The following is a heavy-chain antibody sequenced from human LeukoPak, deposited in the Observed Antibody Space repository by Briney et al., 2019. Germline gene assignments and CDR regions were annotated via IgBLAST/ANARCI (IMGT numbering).Heavy chain of an antibody. CDR3: ARAPLSGSYLINWFDP. J-gene: IGHJ5*02. D-gene: IGHD1-26*01. CDR1: GGSFSGYY. V-gene: IGHV4-34*01. Sequence: PSETLSLTCAVYGGSFSGYYWSWIRQPPGKGLEWIGEINHSGSTNYNPSLKSRVTISVDTSKNQFSLKLSSVTAADTAVYYCARAPLSGSYLINWFDPWGQGTLVTVSS. CDR2: INHSGST.